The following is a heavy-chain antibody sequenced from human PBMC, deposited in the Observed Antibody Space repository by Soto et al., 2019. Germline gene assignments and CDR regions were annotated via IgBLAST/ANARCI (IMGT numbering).Heavy chain of an antibody. V-gene: IGHV3-33*01. Sequence: QVQLVESGGGVVQPGRSLRLSCAASGFTFSSYGMHWVRQAPGKGLEWVAVIWYDGSNKYYADSVKGRFTISRDNSKNTLYLQMNSLRAEDTAVYYCARDGAQGTTPHHPLLYYFDYWGQGTLVTVSS. CDR1: GFTFSSYG. J-gene: IGHJ4*02. CDR3: ARDGAQGTTPHHPLLYYFDY. D-gene: IGHD4-17*01. CDR2: IWYDGSNK.